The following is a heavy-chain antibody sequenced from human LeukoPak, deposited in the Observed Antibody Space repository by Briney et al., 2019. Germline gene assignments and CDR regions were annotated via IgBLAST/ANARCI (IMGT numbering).Heavy chain of an antibody. D-gene: IGHD5-24*01. CDR2: ISISSSYI. Sequence: PGGSLRLSCAASGFNFSTYAMTWVRQAPGKGLEWVSSISISSSYIYYADSMKGRFTISRDNAKNSLYLQMNNLRTEDTAVYYCARVTRRLATTFADYWGQGTLVTVSS. CDR3: ARVTRRLATTFADY. J-gene: IGHJ4*02. CDR1: GFNFSTYA. V-gene: IGHV3-21*01.